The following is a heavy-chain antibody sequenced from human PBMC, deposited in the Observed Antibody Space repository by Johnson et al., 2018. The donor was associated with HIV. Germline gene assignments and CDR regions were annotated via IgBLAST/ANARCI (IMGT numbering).Heavy chain of an antibody. D-gene: IGHD6-6*01. CDR1: GFTFSRYG. V-gene: IGHV3-74*02. J-gene: IGHJ3*02. CDR2: INTDGSST. CDR3: ARATYSNSKAHAFDI. Sequence: VQLFESGGGLVQPGGSLRLSCAASGFTFSRYGMHWVRQAPGKGLVWVSRINTDGSSTSYADSVKGRFTISRDNAKNTLYLQMNSLRAEDTAVYYCARATYSNSKAHAFDIWGQGTMVTVSS.